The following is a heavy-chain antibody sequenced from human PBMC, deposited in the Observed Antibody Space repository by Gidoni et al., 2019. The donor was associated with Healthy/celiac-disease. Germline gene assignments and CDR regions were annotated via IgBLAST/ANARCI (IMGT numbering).Heavy chain of an antibody. D-gene: IGHD6-13*01. CDR3: ARDFLAAADPQYFQH. Sequence: EWVAVISYDGSNKYYADSVKGRFTISRDNSKNTLSLQMNSLRAEDTAVYYCARDFLAAADPQYFQHWCQGTLVTVSS. CDR2: ISYDGSNK. V-gene: IGHV3-30*04. J-gene: IGHJ1*01.